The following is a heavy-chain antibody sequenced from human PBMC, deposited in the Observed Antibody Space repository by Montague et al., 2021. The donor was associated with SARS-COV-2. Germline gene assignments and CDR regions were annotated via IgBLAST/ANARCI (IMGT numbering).Heavy chain of an antibody. Sequence: SLSLAASGFTFSSYAMHWVRQAPGKGLEWVAVISYDGSNKYYADSVKGRFTISRDNSKNTLYLQMNSLRAEDTAVYYCARDRAYLTDFDYWGQGTLVTVSS. CDR3: ARDRAYLTDFDY. CDR2: ISYDGSNK. D-gene: IGHD3-10*01. V-gene: IGHV3-30-3*01. J-gene: IGHJ4*02. CDR1: GFTFSSYA.